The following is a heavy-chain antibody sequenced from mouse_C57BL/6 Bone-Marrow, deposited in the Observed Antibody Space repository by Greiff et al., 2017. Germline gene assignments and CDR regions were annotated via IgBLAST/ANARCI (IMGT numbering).Heavy chain of an antibody. CDR3: AIEKADDYYGFAY. CDR2: IYPGSGST. J-gene: IGHJ3*01. Sequence: VQLQQSGAELVRPGASVKLSCKASGYTFTDYYINWVKQRPGQGLEWIARIYPGSGSTYYNEKFKGKATLTAEKSSSTAYMQLSSLTSEDSAVYFCAIEKADDYYGFAYWGQGTLVTVSA. CDR1: GYTFTDYY. V-gene: IGHV1-76*01. D-gene: IGHD2-3*01.